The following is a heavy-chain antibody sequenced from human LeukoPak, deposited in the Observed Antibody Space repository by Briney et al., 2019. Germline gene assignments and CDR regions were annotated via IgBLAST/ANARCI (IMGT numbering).Heavy chain of an antibody. CDR2: MNPNSGNT. D-gene: IGHD1-7*01. J-gene: IGHJ4*02. Sequence: ASVKVSCKVSGYTLTELSMHWVRQATGQGLEWMGWMNPNSGNTGYGQKFQGRVTITRNTSISTAYMELSSLRSEDTAVYYCARDPSGTTPDDYWGQGTLVTVSS. V-gene: IGHV1-8*03. CDR3: ARDPSGTTPDDY. CDR1: GYTLTELS.